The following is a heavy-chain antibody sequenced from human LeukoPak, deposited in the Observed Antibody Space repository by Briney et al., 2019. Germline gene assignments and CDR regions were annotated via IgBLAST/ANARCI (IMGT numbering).Heavy chain of an antibody. CDR1: GFTFNIYW. CDR2: INQDGTEK. J-gene: IGHJ3*02. V-gene: IGHV3-7*01. D-gene: IGHD5-18*01. Sequence: GGSLRLSCAASGFTFNIYWMSWVRQAPGKGLEWVASINQDGTEKYYVDSVKGRFTISRDNARNSLYLQMNSLRAEDTAVYYCARDGGGYRYGNDAFDIWGQGTMVTVSS. CDR3: ARDGGGYRYGNDAFDI.